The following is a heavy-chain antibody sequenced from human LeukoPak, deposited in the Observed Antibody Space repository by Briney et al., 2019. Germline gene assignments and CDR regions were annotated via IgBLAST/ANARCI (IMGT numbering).Heavy chain of an antibody. V-gene: IGHV4-39*07. CDR1: GGSISSPSYY. Sequence: SETLSLTCTVSGGSISSPSYYWGWIRQPPGKGLEWIGTIYYSGSTYYNPSLKSRVTISVDTSKNQFSLKLNSVTAADTAVYYCARYHNGYDDYWGQGTLVTVSS. CDR2: IYYSGST. D-gene: IGHD5-12*01. CDR3: ARYHNGYDDY. J-gene: IGHJ4*02.